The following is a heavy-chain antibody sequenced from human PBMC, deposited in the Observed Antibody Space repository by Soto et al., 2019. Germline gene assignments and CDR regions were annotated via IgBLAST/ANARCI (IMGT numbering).Heavy chain of an antibody. Sequence: GESLKISCKGAGYSCASYWVGWVRQMPGKGLEWMGIIYPGDSDTRYSPSFQGQVTISADKSISTAYLQWSSLKASDTAMYYCARTSAAGKYYYGMDVWGQGTTVTVSS. CDR3: ARTSAAGKYYYGMDV. V-gene: IGHV5-51*01. D-gene: IGHD6-13*01. CDR2: IYPGDSDT. J-gene: IGHJ6*02. CDR1: GYSCASYW.